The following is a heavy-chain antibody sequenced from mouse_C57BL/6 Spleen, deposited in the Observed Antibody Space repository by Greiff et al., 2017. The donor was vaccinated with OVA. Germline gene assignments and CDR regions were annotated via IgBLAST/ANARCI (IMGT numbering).Heavy chain of an antibody. CDR2: IYPRSGNT. CDR3: ARSYDYDAGDY. CDR1: GYTFTSYG. V-gene: IGHV1-81*01. J-gene: IGHJ2*01. D-gene: IGHD2-4*01. Sequence: QVQLKESGAELARPGASVKLSCKASGYTFTSYGISWVKQRTGQGLEWIGEIYPRSGNTYYNEKFKGKATLTADKSSSTAYMELRSLTSEDSAVYFCARSYDYDAGDYWGQGTTLTVSS.